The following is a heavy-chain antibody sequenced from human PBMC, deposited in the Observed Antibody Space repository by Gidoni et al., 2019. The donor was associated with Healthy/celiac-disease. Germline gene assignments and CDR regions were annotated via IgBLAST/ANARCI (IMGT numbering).Heavy chain of an antibody. Sequence: EVQLVQSGAEVKKPGATVNIACKVSGSTFTDYYMHWVQQAPGKGLDWMGLVDPEDGETIYAEKFQGRVTITADTSTDTAYMELSSLRSEDTAVYYCATGVVEVAATQVDYYYGMDVWGQGTTVTVSS. J-gene: IGHJ6*02. CDR2: VDPEDGET. CDR3: ATGVVEVAATQVDYYYGMDV. D-gene: IGHD2-15*01. CDR1: GSTFTDYY. V-gene: IGHV1-69-2*01.